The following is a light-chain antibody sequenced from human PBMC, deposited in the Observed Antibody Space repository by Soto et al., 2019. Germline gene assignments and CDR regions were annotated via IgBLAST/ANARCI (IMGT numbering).Light chain of an antibody. V-gene: IGLV2-23*01. CDR1: SSDVGSYKF. CDR3: CSYAGSSTLV. CDR2: EGS. J-gene: IGLJ2*01. Sequence: QSALTQPASVSGSPGQSITISCTGTSSDVGSYKFVSWYQQHPVKAPKLMIYEGSKRPSGVSNRFSGPKSGNTASLTISGLQAEDEADYYCCSYAGSSTLVFGGGTKVTVL.